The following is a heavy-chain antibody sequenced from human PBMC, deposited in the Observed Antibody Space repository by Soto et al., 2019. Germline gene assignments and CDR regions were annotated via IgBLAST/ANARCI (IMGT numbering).Heavy chain of an antibody. CDR1: GYTFTSYA. D-gene: IGHD3-22*01. CDR2: INAGNGNT. Sequence: ASVKVSCKASGYTFTSYAMHWVRKAPGQRLEWMGWINAGNGNTKYSQKFQGRVTITRDTSASTAYMELSSLRPEDTAVYYCARGVYDYYYDSSGHYNWFDPWGQGTLVTVSS. CDR3: ARGVYDYYYDSSGHYNWFDP. V-gene: IGHV1-3*01. J-gene: IGHJ5*02.